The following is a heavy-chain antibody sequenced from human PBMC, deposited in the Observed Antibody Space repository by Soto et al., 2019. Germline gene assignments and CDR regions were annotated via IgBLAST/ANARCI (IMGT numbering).Heavy chain of an antibody. CDR2: VNHSGGI. CDR1: GGSFSGYY. Sequence: QVQLQQWGSGLLKPSATLSLTCGVYGGSFSGYYWSWIRQPPGKGLEWFGEVNHSGGIDYNPSLKSRVTIAVDTSKNQCSLKMSSVTAADTAVYDGAGRNGYYSGIDYWGQGTLVTVSS. CDR3: AGRNGYYSGIDY. V-gene: IGHV4-34*02. D-gene: IGHD3-22*01. J-gene: IGHJ4*02.